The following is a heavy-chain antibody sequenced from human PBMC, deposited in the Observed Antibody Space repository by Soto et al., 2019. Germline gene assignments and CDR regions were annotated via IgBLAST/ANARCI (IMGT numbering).Heavy chain of an antibody. J-gene: IGHJ4*02. CDR2: MNPNNGNA. V-gene: IGHV1-8*01. CDR1: GFTFITYD. D-gene: IGHD6-25*01. CDR3: ARRKERSGPYYLDL. Sequence: QVQLLQSGAEVKKPGASVKVSCKASGFTFITYDFSWVRQAAGQGLEWMGWMNPNNGNAGFAQKFRGRINMIRNTSISTAYLELSSLRSDDSAVYFCARRKERSGPYYLDLWGQGTQVTVSS.